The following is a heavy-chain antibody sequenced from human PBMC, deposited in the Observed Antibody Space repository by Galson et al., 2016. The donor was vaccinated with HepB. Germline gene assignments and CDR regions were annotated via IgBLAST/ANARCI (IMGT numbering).Heavy chain of an antibody. CDR1: GGSLTSDSFY. J-gene: IGHJ5*01. CDR2: IYYSGNT. CDR3: ARGLTGYERVWFDS. V-gene: IGHV4-39*01. D-gene: IGHD5-12*01. Sequence: SETLSLTCTVSGGSLTSDSFYWGWIRQPPWKGLEWVGTIYYSGNTLYNPSLTSRVSISVDTSKNQFSLRLSSVTAPDTAVYYCARGLTGYERVWFDSWGHGTLVTVSS.